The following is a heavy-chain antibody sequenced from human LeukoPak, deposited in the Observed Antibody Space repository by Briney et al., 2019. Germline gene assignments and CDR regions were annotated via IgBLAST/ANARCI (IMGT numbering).Heavy chain of an antibody. J-gene: IGHJ4*02. CDR1: GFTFSSYA. Sequence: GGSLRLSCAASGFTFSSYAMSWVRQAPGKGLEWVSAISGSGGSTYYADSVKGRFTISRDNSKNTLYLQMNSLRAEDTAVYYCAKGDYDFRSGLVDYWGQGTLITVSS. CDR3: AKGDYDFRSGLVDY. CDR2: ISGSGGST. D-gene: IGHD3-3*01. V-gene: IGHV3-23*01.